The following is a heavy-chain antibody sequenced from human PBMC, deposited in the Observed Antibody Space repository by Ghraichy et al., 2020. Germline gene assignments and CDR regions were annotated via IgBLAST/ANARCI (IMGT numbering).Heavy chain of an antibody. CDR2: INHSGST. D-gene: IGHD2-15*01. CDR3: ARGFGSLTHYIVVVVAATGGFDY. CDR1: GGSFSGYY. J-gene: IGHJ4*02. V-gene: IGHV4-34*01. Sequence: SETLSLTCAAYGGSFSGYYWSWIRQPPGKGLEWIGEINHSGSTNYNPSLKSRVTISVDTSKNQFSLKLSPVTALDTAVYSFARGFGSLTHYIVVVVAATGGFDYWGQGTLVTVSS.